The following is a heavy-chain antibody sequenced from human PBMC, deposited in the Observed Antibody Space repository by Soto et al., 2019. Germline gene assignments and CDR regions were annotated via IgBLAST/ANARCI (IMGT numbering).Heavy chain of an antibody. J-gene: IGHJ5*01. CDR3: AKKPNGFDS. V-gene: IGHV3-23*01. CDR1: GLTFSRHA. CDR2: ISESSSNT. Sequence: EVQLLESGGGLVQPGGSLRLSCAASGLTFSRHAMAWVRQAPGKGLEWLSSISESSSNTYYADSAKGRFTISKDNSKNMLYLQMNSLRDEDTAVYYCAKKPNGFDSWGQGTLVTVSS.